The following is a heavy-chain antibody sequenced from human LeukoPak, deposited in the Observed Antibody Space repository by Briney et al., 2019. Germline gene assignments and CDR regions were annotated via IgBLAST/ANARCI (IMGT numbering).Heavy chain of an antibody. Sequence: PSETLSLSCTVSGVSISSYYWSWVRQPAGKGLEWMGRIHTSGSTNYNPSLKSRVAMSVDTSKNQFSLKLRSVTAADTAVYYCARDQYYYDSSGYLTFDYWGQGPLVTVSS. CDR2: IHTSGST. CDR1: GVSISSYY. CDR3: ARDQYYYDSSGYLTFDY. D-gene: IGHD3-22*01. J-gene: IGHJ4*02. V-gene: IGHV4-4*07.